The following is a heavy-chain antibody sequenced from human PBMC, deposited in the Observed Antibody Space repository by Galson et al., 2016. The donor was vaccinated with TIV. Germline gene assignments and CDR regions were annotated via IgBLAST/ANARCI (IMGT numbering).Heavy chain of an antibody. Sequence: SLRLSCAASGFIFSNAWMSWVRQAPGKGLEWVGRIKSNFDGGTTDYAEPVKGRFTISRHDSKNTLFLQMNRLKTEDTAVDYCTTELGYCSGGYCYYFDYWGQGTLVTISS. J-gene: IGHJ4*02. CDR1: GFIFSNAW. CDR3: TTELGYCSGGYCYYFDY. D-gene: IGHD2-15*01. V-gene: IGHV3-15*01. CDR2: IKSNFDGGTT.